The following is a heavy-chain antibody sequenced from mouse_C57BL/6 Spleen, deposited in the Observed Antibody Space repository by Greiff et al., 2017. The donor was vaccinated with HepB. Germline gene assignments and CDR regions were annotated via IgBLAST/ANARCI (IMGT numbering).Heavy chain of an antibody. CDR3: ARGGDGNYEFDY. V-gene: IGHV1-69*01. CDR1: GYTFTSYW. CDR2: IDPSDSYT. D-gene: IGHD2-1*01. J-gene: IGHJ2*01. Sequence: VQLQQPGAELVMPGASVKLSCKASGYTFTSYWMHWVKQRPGPGLEWIGEIDPSDSYTKYNQKFKGKSTLTVDKSSSTAYMQLSSLTSEDSAVYYCARGGDGNYEFDYWGQGTTLTVSS.